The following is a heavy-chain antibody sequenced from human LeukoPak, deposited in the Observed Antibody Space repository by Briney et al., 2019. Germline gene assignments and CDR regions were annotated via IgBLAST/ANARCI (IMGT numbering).Heavy chain of an antibody. CDR1: GGSISSYY. D-gene: IGHD6-13*01. Sequence: SETLSLTCTVSGGSISSYYWSWIRQPPGKGLEWIGYIYYSGSTNYNPSLKSRVTISVDTSKNQFSLKLSSVTAADTAVYYCARGRRASGRIAWDWGQGTLVTVSS. J-gene: IGHJ4*02. CDR2: IYYSGST. CDR3: ARGRRASGRIAWD. V-gene: IGHV4-59*12.